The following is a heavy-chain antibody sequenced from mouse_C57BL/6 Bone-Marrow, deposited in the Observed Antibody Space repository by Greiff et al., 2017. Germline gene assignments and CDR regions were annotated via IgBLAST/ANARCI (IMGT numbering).Heavy chain of an antibody. CDR3: ARRYYDYESYAMDY. V-gene: IGHV1-54*01. Sequence: VQRVESGAELVRPGTSVKVSCTASGYAFTNYLIEWVKQRPGQGLEWIGVINPGSGGTNYNEKFKGKATLTADKSSSTAYMQLSSLTSEDSAVYFCARRYYDYESYAMDYWGQGTSVTVSS. CDR2: INPGSGGT. J-gene: IGHJ4*01. D-gene: IGHD2-4*01. CDR1: GYAFTNYL.